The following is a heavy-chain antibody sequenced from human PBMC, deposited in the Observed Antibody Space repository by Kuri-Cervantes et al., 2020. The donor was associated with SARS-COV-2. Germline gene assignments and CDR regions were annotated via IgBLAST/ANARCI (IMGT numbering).Heavy chain of an antibody. J-gene: IGHJ6*03. Sequence: ASVKVSCKASGYTFTGYYMHWVRQAPGQGLEWMGWINPNSGGTNYARKFQGRVTMTRDTSTSTVYMELSSLRSEDTAVYYCARELGDEGYYDFWSGTKYYYYYMDVWGKGTTVTVSS. D-gene: IGHD3-3*01. V-gene: IGHV1-2*02. CDR2: INPNSGGT. CDR1: GYTFTGYY. CDR3: ARELGDEGYYDFWSGTKYYYYYMDV.